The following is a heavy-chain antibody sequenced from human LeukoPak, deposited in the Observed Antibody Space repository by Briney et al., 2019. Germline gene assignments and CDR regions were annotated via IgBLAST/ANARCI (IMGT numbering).Heavy chain of an antibody. J-gene: IGHJ4*02. CDR2: ISGSGGST. V-gene: IGHV3-23*01. Sequence: GGSLRLSCAASGFTFSSYAMSWVRQAPGKGLEWVSAISGSGGSTYYADSVKGRFTISRDSSKNTLYLQMNSLRAEDTAVYYCAKDGRMYCSGGSCYSGVNYWGQGTLVTVSS. D-gene: IGHD2-15*01. CDR1: GFTFSSYA. CDR3: AKDGRMYCSGGSCYSGVNY.